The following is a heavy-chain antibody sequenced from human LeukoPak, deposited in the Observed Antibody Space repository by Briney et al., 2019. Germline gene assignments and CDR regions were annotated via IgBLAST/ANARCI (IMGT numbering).Heavy chain of an antibody. CDR1: GYTFTSYG. Sequence: ASVKVSCKASGYTFTSYGISWVRRAPGQGLEWMGWISAYNGNTNYAQKLQGRVTMTTDTSTSTAYMELRSLRSDDTAVYYCAVPYYYDSSGYGPLWYWGQGTLVTVSS. CDR2: ISAYNGNT. V-gene: IGHV1-18*01. CDR3: AVPYYYDSSGYGPLWY. J-gene: IGHJ4*02. D-gene: IGHD3-22*01.